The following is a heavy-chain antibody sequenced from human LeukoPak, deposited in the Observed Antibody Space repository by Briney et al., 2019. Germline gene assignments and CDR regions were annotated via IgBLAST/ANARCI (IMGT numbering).Heavy chain of an antibody. D-gene: IGHD1-26*01. Sequence: SETLSLTCAVYGGSFSGYYWSWIRQPPGKGLEWIGIIYYSGRTYYDPSLKSRVTISLDTSKNQFSLKLSSVTAADTAVYYCARHREGPTYYFDYWGQGTLVNVSS. CDR1: GGSFSGYY. V-gene: IGHV4-34*01. J-gene: IGHJ4*02. CDR3: ARHREGPTYYFDY. CDR2: IYYSGRT.